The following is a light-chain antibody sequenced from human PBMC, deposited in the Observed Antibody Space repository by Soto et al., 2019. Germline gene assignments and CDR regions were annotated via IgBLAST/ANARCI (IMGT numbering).Light chain of an antibody. CDR3: QQYGSSGT. CDR2: GAS. J-gene: IGKJ1*01. CDR1: QSVRNN. Sequence: ERVMSQSPATLSVSPGERATLSCRASQSVRNNLAWYQQRPGQAPRLLMYGASNRATGIPDRFSGSGSGTDFTLTISRLEPEDFAVYYCQQYGSSGTFGQGTKVDI. V-gene: IGKV3-20*01.